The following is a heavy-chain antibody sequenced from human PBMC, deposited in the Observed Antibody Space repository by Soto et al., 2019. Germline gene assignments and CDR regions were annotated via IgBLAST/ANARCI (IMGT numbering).Heavy chain of an antibody. D-gene: IGHD1-1*01. CDR2: IGTSDDIT. Sequence: EVHLLESGGGLVQPGGSLRLSCAASGFIFSNYAMSWVRQTPGKGLEWVSLIGTSDDITYYVDSVRGRFAISRDNSKNTLFMQMNSLRGEDTAVYYCAAGTTNSWYVYWGQGTLVSVSS. CDR1: GFIFSNYA. V-gene: IGHV3-23*01. CDR3: AAGTTNSWYVY. J-gene: IGHJ4*02.